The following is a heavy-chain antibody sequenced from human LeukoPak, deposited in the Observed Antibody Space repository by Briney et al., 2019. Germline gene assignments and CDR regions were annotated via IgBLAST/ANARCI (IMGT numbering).Heavy chain of an antibody. Sequence: SETLSLTCTVSGGSISSNSNYWAWIRQPPGRGLEWIGSISYGGSTYYSPSLESRVTISVDTSKNQFSLNLSSVTAADTAVYYCAKQALWFFDHWGQGTLVTVSS. V-gene: IGHV4-39*01. CDR1: GGSISSNSNY. CDR2: ISYGGST. CDR3: AKQALWFFDH. J-gene: IGHJ4*02. D-gene: IGHD2-21*01.